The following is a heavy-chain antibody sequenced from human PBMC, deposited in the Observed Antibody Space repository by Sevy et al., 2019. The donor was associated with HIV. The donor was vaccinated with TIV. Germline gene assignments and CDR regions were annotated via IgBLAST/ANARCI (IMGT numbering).Heavy chain of an antibody. CDR1: GFIFNTHG. D-gene: IGHD6-13*01. CDR2: ISNDGSDK. J-gene: IGHJ6*02. CDR3: ANSWGIYAGSSWLYYHYVMGV. V-gene: IGHV3-30*18. Sequence: GGSLRLSCGASGFIFNTHGMHWVRQAPGKGLEWVAVISNDGSDKEYADSVKGRFTISRDNSRDTLYLQMNNLRVDDTAVSYCANSWGIYAGSSWLYYHYVMGVWGQGTTVTVSS.